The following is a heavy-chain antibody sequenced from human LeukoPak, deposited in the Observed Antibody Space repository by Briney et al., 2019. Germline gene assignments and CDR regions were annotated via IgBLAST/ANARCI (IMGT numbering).Heavy chain of an antibody. J-gene: IGHJ4*02. CDR1: GGSISSGSYY. V-gene: IGHV4-61*02. CDR2: IYTSGST. CDR3: ARLRGRLSPFDH. D-gene: IGHD4/OR15-4a*01. Sequence: ASETLSLTCTVSGGSISSGSYYWSWIRQPAGKGLEWIGRIYTSGSTNYNPSLKSRVTISVDTSKNQFSLNLRSVTAADTAVYYCARLRGRLSPFDHWGQGTLVTVSS.